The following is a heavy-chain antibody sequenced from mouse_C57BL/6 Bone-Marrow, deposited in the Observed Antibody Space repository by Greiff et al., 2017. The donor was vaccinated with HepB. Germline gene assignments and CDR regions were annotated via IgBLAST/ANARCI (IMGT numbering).Heavy chain of an antibody. Sequence: EVQLVESGGGLVQSGRSLRLSCATSGFTFSDFYMEWVRQAPGKGLEWIAASRNKANDYTTEYSASVKGRFIVSRDTSQSILYLQMNALRAEDTAIYYCARENYYGYDEDYAMDYWGQGTSVTVSS. CDR3: ARENYYGYDEDYAMDY. V-gene: IGHV7-1*01. CDR1: GFTFSDFY. J-gene: IGHJ4*01. CDR2: SRNKANDYTT. D-gene: IGHD2-2*01.